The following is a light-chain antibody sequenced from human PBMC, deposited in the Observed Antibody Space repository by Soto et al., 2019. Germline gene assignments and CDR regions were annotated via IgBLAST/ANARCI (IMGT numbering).Light chain of an antibody. CDR2: GAS. J-gene: IGKJ4*01. CDR3: QQYNNWPIT. Sequence: EIVMTQSPATLSVSPGERATLSCRASQSINNNLAWYQQKPGQSPRLLIHGASTRATGIPARFSGSGSGTEFTVTISSLQSKDLQLYSCQQYNNWPITFGGGTKVQIK. CDR1: QSINNN. V-gene: IGKV3-15*01.